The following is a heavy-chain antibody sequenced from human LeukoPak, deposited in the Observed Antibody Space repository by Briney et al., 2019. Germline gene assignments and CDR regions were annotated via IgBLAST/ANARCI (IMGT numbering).Heavy chain of an antibody. Sequence: GRSLRHSCAASGFIFDDYAMHWVRQAPGKGLEWVSSISRSSSYIYYADSVRGRFTISRDNARNSLYLQMNSLRAEDTAVYYCARGAEYSSSWFIGAFDIWGQGTVVTVSS. J-gene: IGHJ3*02. D-gene: IGHD6-13*01. CDR3: ARGAEYSSSWFIGAFDI. CDR2: ISRSSSYI. V-gene: IGHV3-21*01. CDR1: GFIFDDYA.